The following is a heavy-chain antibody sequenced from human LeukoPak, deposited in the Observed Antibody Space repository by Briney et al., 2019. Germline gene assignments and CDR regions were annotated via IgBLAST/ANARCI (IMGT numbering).Heavy chain of an antibody. J-gene: IGHJ4*02. V-gene: IGHV4-59*04. D-gene: IGHD6-13*01. Sequence: SETLSLTCTVSGGSINSYYWSWIRQPPGKGLEWIGEIHRSGSTYYNPSLESRLTMSLDKSKNQFSLNLYSVTAADTAVYFCVTGGSSWNEYWGQGTLVTVSS. CDR1: GGSINSYY. CDR2: IHRSGST. CDR3: VTGGSSWNEY.